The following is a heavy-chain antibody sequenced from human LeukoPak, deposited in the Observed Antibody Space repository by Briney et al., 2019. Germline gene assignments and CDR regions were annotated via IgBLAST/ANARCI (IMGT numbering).Heavy chain of an antibody. CDR1: GFTFSSYA. CDR3: ARAQTGVLWFGELH. CDR2: ISYDGSNK. J-gene: IGHJ4*02. V-gene: IGHV3-30-3*01. D-gene: IGHD3-10*01. Sequence: GRSLRLSCAASGFTFSSYAMHWVRQAPGKGLEGVAVISYDGSNKYYADSVKGRFTISRDNSKNTLYLQMNSLRAEDTAVYYCARAQTGVLWFGELHGGQGTLVTVSS.